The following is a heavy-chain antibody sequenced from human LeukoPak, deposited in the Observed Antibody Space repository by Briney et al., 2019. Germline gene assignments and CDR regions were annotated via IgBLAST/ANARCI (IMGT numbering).Heavy chain of an antibody. J-gene: IGHJ4*02. CDR2: IYSGGST. CDR1: GFTVSSNY. CDR3: ARDRSGYYPYYFDY. V-gene: IGHV3-66*02. Sequence: GGSLRLSCAASGFTVSSNYMSWVRQAPGKGLEWVSVIYSGGSTYYADSVKGRFTISRDNTKNTLYLQMNSLRAEDTAVYYCARDRSGYYPYYFDYWGQGTLVTVSS. D-gene: IGHD3-22*01.